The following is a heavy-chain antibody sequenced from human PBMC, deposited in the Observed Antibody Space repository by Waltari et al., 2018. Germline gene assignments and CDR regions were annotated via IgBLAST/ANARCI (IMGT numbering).Heavy chain of an antibody. Sequence: EVQLVESGGGLVKPGGSLRLSCAASGFTFSSSSMNWVRQAPGKGLEWVSSISSSSSYIYYADSVKGRFTISRDNAKNSLYLQMNSLRAEDTAVYYCARDYDFWSGYYTDAFDIWGQGTMVTVSS. D-gene: IGHD3-3*01. V-gene: IGHV3-21*01. CDR3: ARDYDFWSGYYTDAFDI. J-gene: IGHJ3*02. CDR1: GFTFSSSS. CDR2: ISSSSSYI.